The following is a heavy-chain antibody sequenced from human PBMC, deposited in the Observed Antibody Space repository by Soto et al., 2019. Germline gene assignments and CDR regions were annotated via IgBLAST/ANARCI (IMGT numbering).Heavy chain of an antibody. CDR2: IYSSGST. Sequence: QVQLQESGPGLVKPSQTLSLTCTVSGGSISSGSYYWSWIRQHPGKGLEWIGYIYSSGSTYYNPSLKGRVTISLATSKNPFSLKLSSGTAADTAVYYCARKGSGWPHDASDVWGQGTMVTVSS. J-gene: IGHJ3*01. V-gene: IGHV4-31*03. D-gene: IGHD6-19*01. CDR3: ARKGSGWPHDASDV. CDR1: GGSISSGSYY.